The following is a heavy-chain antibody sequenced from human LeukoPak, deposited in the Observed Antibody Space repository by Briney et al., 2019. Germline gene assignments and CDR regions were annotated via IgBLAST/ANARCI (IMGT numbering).Heavy chain of an antibody. D-gene: IGHD3-22*01. J-gene: IGHJ3*02. CDR2: IYSGGST. CDR3: ARESDSEDAFDI. Sequence: GGSLRLSCAASGFTVSSNYVSWVRQAPGKGLEWVSVIYSGGSTYYADSVKGRFTISRDNSKNMLYLQMNSLRAEDTAVYYCARESDSEDAFDIWGQGTMVTVSS. CDR1: GFTVSSNY. V-gene: IGHV3-53*01.